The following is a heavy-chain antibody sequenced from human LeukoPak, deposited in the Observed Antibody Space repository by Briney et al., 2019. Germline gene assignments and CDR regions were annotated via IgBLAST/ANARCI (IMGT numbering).Heavy chain of an antibody. D-gene: IGHD2-15*01. CDR2: ISWNSGSI. CDR3: VRYGSFSH. CDR1: GFTFDDHA. V-gene: IGHV3-9*01. Sequence: GGSLRLSCAASGFTFDDHAMHWVRQAPGMGLEWVSGISWNSGSIGYADSVKGRFTISRDDAKNSLHLQMNSLRAEDTAVYYCVRYGSFSHWGQGTLVTVSS. J-gene: IGHJ4*02.